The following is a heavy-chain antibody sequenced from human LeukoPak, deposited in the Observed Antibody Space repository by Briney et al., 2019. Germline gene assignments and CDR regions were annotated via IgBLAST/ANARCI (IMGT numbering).Heavy chain of an antibody. CDR1: GYTFTSYY. D-gene: IGHD6-13*01. J-gene: IGHJ5*02. CDR2: INPNSGGT. CDR3: ARGRTRIAAAHSWNWFDP. Sequence: ASVKVSCKASGYTFTSYYMHWVRQAPGQGLEWMGWINPNSGGTNYAQKFQGRVTMTRDTSISTAYMELSRLRSDDTAVYYCARGRTRIAAAHSWNWFDPWGQGTLVTVSS. V-gene: IGHV1-2*02.